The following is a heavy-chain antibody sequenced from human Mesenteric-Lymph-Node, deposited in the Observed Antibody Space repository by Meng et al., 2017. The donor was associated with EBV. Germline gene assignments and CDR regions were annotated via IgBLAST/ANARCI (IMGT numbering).Heavy chain of an antibody. D-gene: IGHD1-26*01. CDR1: GGSIISGGYS. CDR3: ARSAGGDYFDY. CDR2: IYHSGTT. Sequence: LHLQESRSGLVRPSQTLSLTCAVSGGSIISGGYSWSWTRQAPGKGLEWIGFIYHSGTTYLNPSLRSRVNLSVDTSKNQFSLNLRSVSAADTAIYYCARSAGGDYFDYWGQGTLVTVSS. J-gene: IGHJ4*02. V-gene: IGHV4-30-2*01.